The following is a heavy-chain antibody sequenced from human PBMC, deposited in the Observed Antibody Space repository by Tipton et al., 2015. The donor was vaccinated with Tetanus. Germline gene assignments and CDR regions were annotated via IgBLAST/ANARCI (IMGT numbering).Heavy chain of an antibody. J-gene: IGHJ4*02. CDR3: ARANYEFPKKGPFDS. D-gene: IGHD3-3*01. Sequence: TLSLTCTVSGASVRAGDYSWNWIRQPPGKGLEWLAYFSYSGRTNSNYFLKSRITVSQDTSNNHFSLRLTSVTAADTAVYYCARANYEFPKKGPFDSWGQGALVIVSS. CDR1: GASVRAGDYS. V-gene: IGHV4-61*03. CDR2: FSYSGRT.